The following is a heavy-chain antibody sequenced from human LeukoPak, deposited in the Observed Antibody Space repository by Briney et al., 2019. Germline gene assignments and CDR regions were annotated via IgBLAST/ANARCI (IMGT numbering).Heavy chain of an antibody. D-gene: IGHD4-11*01. CDR1: GYTFTTYA. CDR2: INTGNGNT. J-gene: IGHJ4*02. CDR3: ARAYRERSYFDY. Sequence: ASVKVSCKASGYTFTTYAIHWVRQAPGQRLEWMGWINTGNGNTKYSQKFQGRVTITRDTSASTAYMALSSLRFEDTAIYYCARAYRERSYFDYWGQGTLVTVSS. V-gene: IGHV1-3*04.